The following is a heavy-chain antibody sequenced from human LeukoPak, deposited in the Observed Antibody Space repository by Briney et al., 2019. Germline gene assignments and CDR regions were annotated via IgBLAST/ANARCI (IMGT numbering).Heavy chain of an antibody. CDR1: GFTFSSYA. Sequence: GGSLRLSCAASGFTFSSYAMSWVRQAPGKGLEWVSFISGGGDTIYYADSVKGRFTISRDNAKNSLHLQMDSLRVEDTAVYYCARNQEIDYYDSSGFYWGVEYWGQGTLVTVSS. D-gene: IGHD3-22*01. V-gene: IGHV3-48*01. CDR2: ISGGGDTI. CDR3: ARNQEIDYYDSSGFYWGVEY. J-gene: IGHJ4*02.